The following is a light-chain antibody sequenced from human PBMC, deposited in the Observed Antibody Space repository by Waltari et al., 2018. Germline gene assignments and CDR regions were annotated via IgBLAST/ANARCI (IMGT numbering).Light chain of an antibody. J-gene: IGKJ1*01. Sequence: DIQMTQSPSSLSASAGDRVTITCRARQRISNCLNWYQQKPGKAPNLLSYAASSLQSGVPSRFSGSGSGTEFTLTINSLQPGDFATYDCQQTYSPPRTFGQGTKVEVK. V-gene: IGKV1-39*01. CDR1: QRISNC. CDR2: AAS. CDR3: QQTYSPPRT.